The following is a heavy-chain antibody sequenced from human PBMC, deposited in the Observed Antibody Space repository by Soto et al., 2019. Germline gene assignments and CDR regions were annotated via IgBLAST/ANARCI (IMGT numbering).Heavy chain of an antibody. CDR2: IWYDGSNK. D-gene: IGHD1-1*01. J-gene: IGHJ4*02. Sequence: QVQLVESGGGVVQPGRSLRLSCAASGFTFSSYGMHWVRQAPGKGLEWVAVIWYDGSNKYYADSVKGRFTISRDNSKNTLYLQMNSLRAEDTAVYYCARDAGKYITGNDRPDYWGQGTLVTVSS. CDR3: ARDAGKYITGNDRPDY. CDR1: GFTFSSYG. V-gene: IGHV3-33*01.